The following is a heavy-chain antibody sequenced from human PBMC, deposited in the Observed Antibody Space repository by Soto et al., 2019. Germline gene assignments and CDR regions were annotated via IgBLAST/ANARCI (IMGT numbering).Heavy chain of an antibody. V-gene: IGHV4-39*01. D-gene: IGHD1-26*01. Sequence: PSETLSLTCTVSGGSISSSSYYWGWIRQPPGKGLEWIGSIYYSGSTYYNPSLKSRVTISVDTSKNQFSLKLSSVTAADTAVYYCARTIAGDAFDIWGQGTMVTVSS. CDR2: IYYSGST. CDR3: ARTIAGDAFDI. CDR1: GGSISSSSYY. J-gene: IGHJ3*02.